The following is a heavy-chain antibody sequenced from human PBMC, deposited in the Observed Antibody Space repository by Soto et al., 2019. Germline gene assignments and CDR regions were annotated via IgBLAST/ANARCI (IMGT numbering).Heavy chain of an antibody. J-gene: IGHJ3*02. Sequence: ASVKVSCKASGYTFTSYYMHWVRQAPGQGLEWMGIINPSGGSTSYAQKFQGRVTMTRDTSTSTVYMELSSLRSEDTAVYYCARDRGSSGYHDAFDIWGQGTMVTVSS. CDR3: ARDRGSSGYHDAFDI. CDR2: INPSGGST. V-gene: IGHV1-46*01. CDR1: GYTFTSYY. D-gene: IGHD3-22*01.